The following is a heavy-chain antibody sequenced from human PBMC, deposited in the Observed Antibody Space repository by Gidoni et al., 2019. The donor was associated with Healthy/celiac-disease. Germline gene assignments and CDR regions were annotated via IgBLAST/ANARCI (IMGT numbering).Heavy chain of an antibody. Sequence: QVQLQESGPGLVKPSQTLSLTCTVSGGSISSGSYYWSWIRQPAGKGLEWIGRIYTSGSTNYNPSLKSRVTISVDTSKNQFSLKLSSVTAADTAVYYCAAEGYNWNDSPKIDYWGQGTLVTVSS. D-gene: IGHD1-20*01. CDR2: IYTSGST. J-gene: IGHJ4*02. CDR1: GGSISSGSYY. CDR3: AAEGYNWNDSPKIDY. V-gene: IGHV4-61*02.